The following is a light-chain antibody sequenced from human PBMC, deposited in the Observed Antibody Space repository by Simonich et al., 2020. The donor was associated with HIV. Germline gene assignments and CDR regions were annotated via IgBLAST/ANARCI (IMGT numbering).Light chain of an antibody. V-gene: IGKV3-11*01. CDR1: QSVSSY. Sequence: EIVLTQSPATLSLSPGERATLSCRASQSVSSYLAWYQQKPCQAPRLLLYDASNRATGIPARFSGSGSGTDFTLTISSLEPEDFAVYYCQQRSNWPPAFGQGTKLEIK. CDR3: QQRSNWPPA. CDR2: DAS. J-gene: IGKJ2*01.